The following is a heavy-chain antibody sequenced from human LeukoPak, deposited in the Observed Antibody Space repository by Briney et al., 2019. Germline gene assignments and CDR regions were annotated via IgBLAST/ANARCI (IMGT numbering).Heavy chain of an antibody. Sequence: WGSLTLSCAASGLTFSSYWMSWVRQAPGKGREWVANINQDGSEKYYVDSVKGRFTISRDNAKNSLYLQMNSLSAEDTAVYYCARMGPYGCGYYYYGMDVWGQGTTVTVSS. CDR3: ARMGPYGCGYYYYGMDV. CDR2: INQDGSEK. V-gene: IGHV3-7*01. J-gene: IGHJ6*02. D-gene: IGHD3-10*01. CDR1: GLTFSSYW.